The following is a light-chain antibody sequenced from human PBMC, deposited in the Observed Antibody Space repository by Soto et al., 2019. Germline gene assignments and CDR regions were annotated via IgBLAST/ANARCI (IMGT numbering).Light chain of an antibody. CDR3: QKYDRAPRT. CDR1: QDISHH. Sequence: DIQMTQSPSSLSASIGDRVTITCRASQDISHHLAWFQQKPGKAPKILIFTGSYLQSGAPSRFSGSGYGTDFTLTISSLQPDEVATYYCQKYDRAPRTFGQGTEVEIK. CDR2: TGS. J-gene: IGKJ1*01. V-gene: IGKV1-27*01.